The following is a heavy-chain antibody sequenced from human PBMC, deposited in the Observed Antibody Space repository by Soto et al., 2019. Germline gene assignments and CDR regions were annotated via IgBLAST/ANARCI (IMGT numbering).Heavy chain of an antibody. V-gene: IGHV2-5*01. J-gene: IGHJ6*02. CDR1: GFSLSTSGVG. CDR2: IYWNDDK. D-gene: IGHD6-13*01. Sequence: SGPTLVNPTQTLTLTCTFSGFSLSTSGVGVGWIRQPPGKALEWLALIYWNDDKRYSPSLKSRLTITKDTSKNQVVLTMTNMYPVDTATYYCAHAYSSSWVEKHGTYGMDVWGQGTTVTVSS. CDR3: AHAYSSSWVEKHGTYGMDV.